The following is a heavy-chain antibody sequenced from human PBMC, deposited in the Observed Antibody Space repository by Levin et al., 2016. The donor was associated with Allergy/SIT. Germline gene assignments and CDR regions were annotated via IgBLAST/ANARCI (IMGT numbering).Heavy chain of an antibody. V-gene: IGHV4-39*01. Sequence: SETLSLTCTVSGGSISSSSYYWGWIRQPPGKGLEWIGTIYYSGSAYYNPSLKSRVSISVDTSKSQFSLKLSSVTAADTAVYYCASRYNWNRVDYWGQGTLVTVSS. J-gene: IGHJ4*02. CDR2: IYYSGSA. CDR1: GGSISSSSYY. CDR3: ASRYNWNRVDY. D-gene: IGHD1-20*01.